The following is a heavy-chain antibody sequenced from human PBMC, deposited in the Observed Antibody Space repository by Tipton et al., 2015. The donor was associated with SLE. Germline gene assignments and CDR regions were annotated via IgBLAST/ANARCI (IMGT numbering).Heavy chain of an antibody. CDR3: ARQRDPITIFGVVIILDAFDI. CDR2: IYPGDSDT. D-gene: IGHD3-3*01. CDR1: GYSFTSYW. Sequence: QLVQSGAEVKKPGESLKISCKGSGYSFTSYWIGWVCQMPGKGLEWMGIIYPGDSDTRYSPSFQGQVTISADKSISTAYLQWSSLKASDTAMYYCARQRDPITIFGVVIILDAFDIWGHGTMVTVSS. J-gene: IGHJ3*02. V-gene: IGHV5-51*01.